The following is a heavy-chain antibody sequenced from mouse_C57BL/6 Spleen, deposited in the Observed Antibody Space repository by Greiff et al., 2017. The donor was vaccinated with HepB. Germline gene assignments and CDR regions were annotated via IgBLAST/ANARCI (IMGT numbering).Heavy chain of an antibody. CDR3: ARGGAYYRTLDY. CDR1: GYTFTSYW. D-gene: IGHD2-14*01. Sequence: QVQLQQPGAELVKPGASVKMSCKASGYTFTSYWITWVKQRPGQGLEWIGDIYPGSGSTNYNEKFKSKATLTVDTSSSTAYMQRSSLTSEDSAVYYCARGGAYYRTLDYWGQGTTLTVSS. J-gene: IGHJ2*01. CDR2: IYPGSGST. V-gene: IGHV1-55*01.